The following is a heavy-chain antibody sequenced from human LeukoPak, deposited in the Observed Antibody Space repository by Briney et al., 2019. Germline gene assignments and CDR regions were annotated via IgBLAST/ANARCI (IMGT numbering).Heavy chain of an antibody. Sequence: PSETLSLTCAVYGGSFSGYYWSWIRQPPGKGLEWIGEINHGGSTNYNPSLKSRVTISVDTSKNQFSLKLSSVTAADTAVYYCARGYSSRYYYYYYYMDVWGKGTTVTVSS. CDR3: ARGYSSRYYYYYYYMDV. V-gene: IGHV4-34*01. CDR1: GGSFSGYY. J-gene: IGHJ6*03. D-gene: IGHD4-11*01. CDR2: INHGGST.